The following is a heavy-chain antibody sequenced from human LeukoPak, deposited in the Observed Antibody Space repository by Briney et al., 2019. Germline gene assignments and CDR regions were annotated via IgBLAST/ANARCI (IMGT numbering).Heavy chain of an antibody. D-gene: IGHD2-15*01. J-gene: IGHJ4*02. V-gene: IGHV3-23*01. CDR2: ISDRGGST. Sequence: GGSLRLSCVVSGITLSNYGMSWVRQAPGKGLEWVAGISDRGGSTNYADSVKGRFTISRGNPKNTLYLQMNSLRSEDTAVYFCAKRGVVIRAVLVVGFHKEAYYFDSWGQGALVTVSS. CDR3: AKRGVVIRAVLVVGFHKEAYYFDS. CDR1: GITLSNYG.